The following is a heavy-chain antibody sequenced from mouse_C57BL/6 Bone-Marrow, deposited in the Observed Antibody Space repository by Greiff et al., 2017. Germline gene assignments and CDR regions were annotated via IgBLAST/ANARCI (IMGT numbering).Heavy chain of an antibody. D-gene: IGHD1-1*01. Sequence: EVQVVESGGGLVKPGGSLKLSCAASGFTFSDYGMHWVRQAPEKGLEWVAYISSGSSTIYYADTVKGRFTISRDNAKNTLFLQMTSLRSEDTAMYYCARWFYYGSSYWYFEVWGTGTTVTVSS. CDR3: ARWFYYGSSYWYFEV. CDR1: GFTFSDYG. J-gene: IGHJ1*03. V-gene: IGHV5-17*01. CDR2: ISSGSSTI.